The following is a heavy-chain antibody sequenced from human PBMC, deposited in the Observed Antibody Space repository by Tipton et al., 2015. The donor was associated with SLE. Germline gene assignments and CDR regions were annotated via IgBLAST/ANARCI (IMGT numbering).Heavy chain of an antibody. CDR2: IGGSGVNT. CDR1: GFTFSNYD. Sequence: GSLRLSCAASGFTFSNYDMGWVRQTPGKGLEWVSGIGGSGVNTYYADSVKGRFTISRDNSKNTLYLQMNSLRAEDTAVYYCAKEVDHEDFDYWGQGTLVTVSS. CDR3: AKEVDHEDFDY. J-gene: IGHJ4*02. V-gene: IGHV3-23*01. D-gene: IGHD1-14*01.